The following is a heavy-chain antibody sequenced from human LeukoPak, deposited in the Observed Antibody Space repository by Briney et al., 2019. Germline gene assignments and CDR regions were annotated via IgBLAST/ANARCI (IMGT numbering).Heavy chain of an antibody. CDR2: ISTYNGNT. CDR1: GYTFMKYG. Sequence: ASVNVSCKASGYTFMKYGFSWVRQAPGQGLEWLGWISTYNGNTKYAEKFQGRVTMTTDTSTSTAYMELRSQRSGDTAVYHCARDPKWEGWNTEGRVMDVWGQGTTVTVSS. J-gene: IGHJ6*02. D-gene: IGHD1-26*01. CDR3: ARDPKWEGWNTEGRVMDV. V-gene: IGHV1-18*01.